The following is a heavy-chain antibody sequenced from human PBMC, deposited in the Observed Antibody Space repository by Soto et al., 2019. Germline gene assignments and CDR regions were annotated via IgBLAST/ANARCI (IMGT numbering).Heavy chain of an antibody. J-gene: IGHJ5*02. CDR1: GYTFTSYY. V-gene: IGHV1-46*03. CDR2: INPVGGDT. Sequence: QVQLAQSGAEVKKPGASVKVSCQASGYTFTSYYIHWVRQAPGQGLEWMGMINPVGGDTTYAEKFQGRVSMTRDRSTNKVYLQQSSLTSGDTAVYYCARDRGLSVVGGVPYNWFGRWGQGTLVTVSS. D-gene: IGHD3-10*01. CDR3: ARDRGLSVVGGVPYNWFGR.